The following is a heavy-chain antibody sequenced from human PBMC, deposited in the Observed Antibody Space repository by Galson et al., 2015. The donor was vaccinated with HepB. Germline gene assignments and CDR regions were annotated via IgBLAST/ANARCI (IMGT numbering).Heavy chain of an antibody. CDR1: GFTFSDAW. Sequence: SLRLSCAASGFTFSDAWMSWVRQAPGKGLEWVGRVKSRTFGGTADYGTPVKGRFTISRADSKHTLSLLMNSLKTEDTAVYYCTTTVRPEDFVDYWGQGSLVTVSS. D-gene: IGHD1-14*01. J-gene: IGHJ4*02. V-gene: IGHV3-15*01. CDR2: VKSRTFGGTA. CDR3: TTTVRPEDFVDY.